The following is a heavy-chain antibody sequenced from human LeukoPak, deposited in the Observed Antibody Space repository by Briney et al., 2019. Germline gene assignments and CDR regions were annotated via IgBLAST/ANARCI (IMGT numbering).Heavy chain of an antibody. J-gene: IGHJ3*02. CDR3: ARGWVGSWHVIDAFDI. CDR1: GGTFTSYA. CDR2: IIPIFGTA. D-gene: IGHD6-13*01. Sequence: SVKVSRKSSGGTFTSYAISWVRQPPGQGIEWMGGIIPIFGTANYAQKLQGRVTMTTDTSTSTAYMELRSLRYDDAAAYYCARGWVGSWHVIDAFDIWGQGTMVTVSS. V-gene: IGHV1-69*05.